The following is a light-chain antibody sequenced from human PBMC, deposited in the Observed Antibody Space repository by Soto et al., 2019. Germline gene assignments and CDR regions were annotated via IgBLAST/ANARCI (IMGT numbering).Light chain of an antibody. Sequence: TQSPSSLSASVGDRVTITCRASQSIANYLNWYQQKPGKAPKLLIYAASTLESGVPSRFSGSGSGTDFTLTISSLQPEDFATYYCQQSYNNPKTFGQGTKVEIK. CDR2: AAS. CDR1: QSIANY. J-gene: IGKJ1*01. CDR3: QQSYNNPKT. V-gene: IGKV1-39*01.